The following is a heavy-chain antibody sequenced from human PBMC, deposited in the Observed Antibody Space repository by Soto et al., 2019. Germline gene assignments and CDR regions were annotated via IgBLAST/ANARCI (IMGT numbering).Heavy chain of an antibody. V-gene: IGHV3-11*01. Sequence: GGSLRLTCAASGFTFSDYYMSWIRQGPGKGLEWVSYISSSGSTIYYADSVKGRFTISRDNAKNSLYLQMNSLRAEDTAVYYCERNVRGMKFDYWGQGTLVTVS. CDR1: GFTFSDYY. CDR3: ERNVRGMKFDY. D-gene: IGHD3-16*01. J-gene: IGHJ4*02. CDR2: ISSSGSTI.